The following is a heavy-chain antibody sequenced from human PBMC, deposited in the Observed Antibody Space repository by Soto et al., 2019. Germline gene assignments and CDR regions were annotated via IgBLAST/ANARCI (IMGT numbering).Heavy chain of an antibody. CDR3: AREIGDCGGDCYSHYFDY. CDR1: GGTFSSYA. D-gene: IGHD2-21*02. CDR2: IIPIFGTA. V-gene: IGHV1-69*01. J-gene: IGHJ4*02. Sequence: QVQLVQSGAEVKKPGSSVKVSCKASGGTFSSYAISWVRQAPGQGLEWMGGIIPIFGTANYAQKFQGRVTITADESTSTAYMELSSLRSEDTAVYYCAREIGDCGGDCYSHYFDYWGQGTLVTVSS.